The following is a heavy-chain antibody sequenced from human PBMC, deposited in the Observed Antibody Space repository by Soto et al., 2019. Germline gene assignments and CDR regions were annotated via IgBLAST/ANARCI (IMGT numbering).Heavy chain of an antibody. CDR1: GYSLTNYF. CDR3: ARGNLGDSRLGY. V-gene: IGHV1-46*04. Sequence: QVRLVQSGAEVKKPGASVRVSCKASGYSLTNYFMHWVRQAPGHGLEWMGIINPSTGGTSYAQKLQGRVTMTSDTSTSTVYMELSSLRSEDTAVDYCARGNLGDSRLGYWGQGTLVTVSS. CDR2: INPSTGGT. D-gene: IGHD3-22*01. J-gene: IGHJ4*02.